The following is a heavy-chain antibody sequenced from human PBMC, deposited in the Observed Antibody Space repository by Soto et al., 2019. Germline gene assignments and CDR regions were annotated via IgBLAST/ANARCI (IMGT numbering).Heavy chain of an antibody. CDR2: IYHSGSP. D-gene: IGHD3-22*01. CDR1: GGSISIGGYS. CDR3: ARGPPNSI. J-gene: IGHJ4*02. Sequence: TLSLTCPVSGGSISIGGYSWSWIRQPPGKGLEWIGYIYHSGSPYYNPSLKSRVTISVDRSKNQFSLKLSSVTAADTAVYYCARGPPNSIWGQGTLVTVSS. V-gene: IGHV4-30-2*01.